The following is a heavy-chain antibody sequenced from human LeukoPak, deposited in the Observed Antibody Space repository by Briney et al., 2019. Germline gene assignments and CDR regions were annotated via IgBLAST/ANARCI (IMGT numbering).Heavy chain of an antibody. CDR2: MYYSGTT. Sequence: PSETLSLTCTVSGGSIGSSYWSWIRQPPGKGLEWIGYMYYSGTTNYNPSLKSRVTISVDTSKNQFSLKLSSVTAADTAVYYCARPTDYGDAFDIWGQGTIVTVSS. CDR3: ARPTDYGDAFDI. V-gene: IGHV4-59*08. D-gene: IGHD4-17*01. J-gene: IGHJ3*02. CDR1: GGSIGSSY.